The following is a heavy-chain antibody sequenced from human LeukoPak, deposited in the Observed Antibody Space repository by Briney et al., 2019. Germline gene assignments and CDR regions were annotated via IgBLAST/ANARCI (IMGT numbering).Heavy chain of an antibody. V-gene: IGHV3-23*01. Sequence: GGSLRLSCAASGFTFSNYAMSWVRQAPGKGLEWVSSINGRGGSTYYADSVKGRFTISRDNSKNTLYLQMNSLRAEDTAIYYCAKDDYYYYMDVWGKGTTVTVSS. CDR1: GFTFSNYA. J-gene: IGHJ6*03. CDR3: AKDDYYYYMDV. CDR2: INGRGGST.